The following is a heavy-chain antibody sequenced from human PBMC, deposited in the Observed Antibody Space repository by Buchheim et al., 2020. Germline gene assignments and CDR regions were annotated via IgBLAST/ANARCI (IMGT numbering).Heavy chain of an antibody. Sequence: QVQLVQSGAEVKKPGSSVKVSCKASGGTFSSYAISWVRQAPGQGLEWMGGIIPIFGTANYAQKFQGRVTITADESTSTANMELSSLSSEDTAVYYCARPSSVLRYFDWLLVNGMDVWCQGTT. CDR3: ARPSSVLRYFDWLLVNGMDV. CDR2: IIPIFGTA. J-gene: IGHJ6*02. D-gene: IGHD3-9*01. V-gene: IGHV1-69*01. CDR1: GGTFSSYA.